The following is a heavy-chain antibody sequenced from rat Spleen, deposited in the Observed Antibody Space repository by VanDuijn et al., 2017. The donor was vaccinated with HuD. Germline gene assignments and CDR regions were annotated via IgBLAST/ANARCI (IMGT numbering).Heavy chain of an antibody. CDR1: GFSLTSYT. CDR3: TRDQSYGGYSEWFDY. CDR2: ISSGGST. Sequence: QVQLKESGPGLVQPSQTLSLTCTVSGFSLTSYTVSWVRQPPGKGLEWIAAISSGGSTYYNSALKSRLNISRDTSKSQVLLKMNSLQSEDTAIYFCTRDQSYGGYSEWFDYWGQGVMVTVSS. D-gene: IGHD1-11*01. J-gene: IGHJ2*01. V-gene: IGHV2-15*01.